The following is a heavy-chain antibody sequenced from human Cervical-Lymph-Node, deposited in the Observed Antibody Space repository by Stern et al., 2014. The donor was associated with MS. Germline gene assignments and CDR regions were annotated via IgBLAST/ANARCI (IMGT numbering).Heavy chain of an antibody. V-gene: IGHV4-31*03. D-gene: IGHD3-22*01. CDR3: ARGRVHGNSGYSLDY. J-gene: IGHJ4*02. Sequence: QVQLQESGPGLVKPSQTLSLTCTVSGDSISSGHYYWSWIRQIPGQGPEWIGSFYYSGDNLYNPYHKSRVTISVDTSNNQFSLTVTSLTAADTAVYYCARGRVHGNSGYSLDYWGQGTLVAVSS. CDR1: GDSISSGHYY. CDR2: FYYSGDN.